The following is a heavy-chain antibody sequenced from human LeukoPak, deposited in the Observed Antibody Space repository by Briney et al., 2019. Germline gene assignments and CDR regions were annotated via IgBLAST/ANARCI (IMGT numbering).Heavy chain of an antibody. CDR1: GFTFSSYS. J-gene: IGHJ3*02. D-gene: IGHD3-22*01. V-gene: IGHV3-21*01. Sequence: PGGSLRLSCADSGFTFSSYSMIWVRPAPGKGLEWVSSICSISSYIYYADSVKGRFTISRDNAKNSLYLQMNSLRAEDTAVYYCAREDNYYDSSGYTTDAFDIWGQGTMVTVSS. CDR2: ICSISSYI. CDR3: AREDNYYDSSGYTTDAFDI.